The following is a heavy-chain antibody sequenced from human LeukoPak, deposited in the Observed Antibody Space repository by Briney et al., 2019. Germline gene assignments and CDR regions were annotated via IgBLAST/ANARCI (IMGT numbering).Heavy chain of an antibody. Sequence: ASVKVSCKASGGTFSSYAISWVRQAPGQGLEWMGWINPNSGGTNYAQKFQGRVTMTRDTSISTAYMELSRLRSDDTAVYYCARYGVGGGWGQGTLVTVSS. CDR3: ARYGVGGG. D-gene: IGHD3-10*01. CDR2: INPNSGGT. J-gene: IGHJ4*02. V-gene: IGHV1-2*02. CDR1: GGTFSSYA.